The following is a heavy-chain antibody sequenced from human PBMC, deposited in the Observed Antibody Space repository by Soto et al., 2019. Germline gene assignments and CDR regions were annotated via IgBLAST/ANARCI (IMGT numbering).Heavy chain of an antibody. D-gene: IGHD1-26*01. J-gene: IGHJ6*02. CDR1: GFTFSSYA. V-gene: IGHV3-23*01. CDR2: ISGSGGST. CDR3: AKAVRATDYYYYGMDV. Sequence: EVQLLESGGGLVQPGGSLRLSCSASGFTFSSYAMSWVRQAPGKGLEWVSAISGSGGSTYYADSVKGRFTISRDNSKNTLYLQMNSIRAEDTAVYYCAKAVRATDYYYYGMDVWGQGTTVTVSS.